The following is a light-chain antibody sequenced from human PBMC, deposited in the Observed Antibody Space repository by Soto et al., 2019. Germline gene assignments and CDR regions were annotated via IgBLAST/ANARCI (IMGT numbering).Light chain of an antibody. J-gene: IGLJ3*02. CDR2: YNS. CDR1: SSNIGARYD. Sequence: QSVLTQPPSVSGAPGQTVTISCTGSSSNIGARYDVQWYQQLPGTAPKLLIYYNSDRPSGVPDRFSGSRSGTSASLAITGLRAEDEAYYYCQSYDRSLSGGVFGGGTQLTVL. CDR3: QSYDRSLSGGV. V-gene: IGLV1-40*01.